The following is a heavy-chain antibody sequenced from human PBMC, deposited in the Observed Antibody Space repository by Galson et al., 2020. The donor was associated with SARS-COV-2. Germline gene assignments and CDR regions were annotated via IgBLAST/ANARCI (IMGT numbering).Heavy chain of an antibody. CDR1: GGSIDSGNYY. CDR2: IYYSGRT. CDR3: ARGSCSGGSCYTFDY. J-gene: IGHJ4*02. V-gene: IGHV4-31*03. D-gene: IGHD2-15*01. Sequence: ETSETLSLTCTVSGGSIDSGNYYWSWIRQYPGTGLEWIGYIYYSGRTYFNPSLKSRVTISVDTSKNQFSLKLSSVTAADTAVYYCARGSCSGGSCYTFDYWGQGTLVTVSS.